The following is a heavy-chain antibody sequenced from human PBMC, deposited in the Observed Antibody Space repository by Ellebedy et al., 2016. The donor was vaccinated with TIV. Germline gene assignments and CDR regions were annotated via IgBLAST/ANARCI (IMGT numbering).Heavy chain of an antibody. J-gene: IGHJ5*02. CDR1: GGSISNYY. Sequence: MPSETLSLTCIVSGGSISNYYWSWIRQPSGKGLEWIGSIYYSGSTNYNPSLKSRVIISVDTSKNQFSLKLNSVTAADTAVYYCARDLAGGSGRFDPWGQGTLVTVSS. CDR2: IYYSGST. D-gene: IGHD3-10*01. CDR3: ARDLAGGSGRFDP. V-gene: IGHV4-59*01.